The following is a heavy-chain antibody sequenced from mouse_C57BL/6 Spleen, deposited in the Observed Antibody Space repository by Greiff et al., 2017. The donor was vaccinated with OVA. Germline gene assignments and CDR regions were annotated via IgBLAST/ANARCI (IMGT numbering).Heavy chain of an antibody. Sequence: EVKLMESGGGLVQPGGSMKLSCAASGFTFSDAWMDWVRQSPEKGLEWVAEIRNKANNHATYYAESVKGRFTISRDDSKSSVYLQMNSLRAEDTGIYYCTRGIYYGNYRNAMDYWGQGTSVTVSS. D-gene: IGHD2-1*01. V-gene: IGHV6-6*01. CDR3: TRGIYYGNYRNAMDY. CDR2: IRNKANNHAT. CDR1: GFTFSDAW. J-gene: IGHJ4*01.